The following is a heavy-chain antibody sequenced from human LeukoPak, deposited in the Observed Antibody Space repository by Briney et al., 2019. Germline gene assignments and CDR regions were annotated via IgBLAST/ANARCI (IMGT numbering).Heavy chain of an antibody. CDR1: GGSFSGYY. Sequence: SETLSLTCAVYGGSFSGYYWSWIRQPPGKGLEWIGEINHSGSTNYNLSLKSRVTISIDTSKNQFSLKLNSVTAADTAVYYCARYQWNSGYDGSFDAFDIWGQGTMVTVSS. CDR2: INHSGST. D-gene: IGHD5-12*01. J-gene: IGHJ3*02. V-gene: IGHV4-34*01. CDR3: ARYQWNSGYDGSFDAFDI.